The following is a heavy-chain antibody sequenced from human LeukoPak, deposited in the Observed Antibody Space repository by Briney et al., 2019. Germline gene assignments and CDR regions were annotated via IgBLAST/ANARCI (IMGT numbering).Heavy chain of an antibody. CDR3: ARGGRHPLDV. J-gene: IGHJ6*02. CDR2: IYYSGTT. CDR1: GGSISSYY. V-gene: IGHV4-59*12. Sequence: PSETLSLTCTVSGGSISSYYWSWIRQPPGKGLEWIGYIYYSGTTNYNPSLKSRVTISVDTSKNQFSLKLSSVTAADTAVYYCARGGRHPLDVWGQGTTVTVSS.